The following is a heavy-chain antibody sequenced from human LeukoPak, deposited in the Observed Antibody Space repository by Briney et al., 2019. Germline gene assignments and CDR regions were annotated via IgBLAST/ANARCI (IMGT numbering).Heavy chain of an antibody. J-gene: IGHJ4*02. CDR1: GGTISSYY. CDR3: ARWYSSGWAFDY. D-gene: IGHD6-19*01. CDR2: IHYSGST. V-gene: IGHV4-59*08. Sequence: SETLSLTCTVSGGTISSYYWNWIRQPPGKGLEWIGYIHYSGSTKYNPSLKSRVTISVDASKNQFSLKLSSVTAADTAVYYCARWYSSGWAFDYWGQGTLVTVSS.